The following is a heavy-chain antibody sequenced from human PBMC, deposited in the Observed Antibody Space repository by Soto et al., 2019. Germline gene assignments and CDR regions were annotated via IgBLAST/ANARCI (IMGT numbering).Heavy chain of an antibody. V-gene: IGHV3-30-3*01. CDR3: AIGYYVAVPAAIRSTDYYYGMDV. D-gene: IGHD2-2*01. J-gene: IGHJ6*02. CDR1: GFTFSSCA. Sequence: PAGSLTLSCAASGFTFSSCAMHWVRQAPGKGKEWVAVISYDGSNKDYADSVKGRFTITRDNTKNTLYLQMNSLRAEDTAVYYCAIGYYVAVPAAIRSTDYYYGMDVWGQGXTVTVSS. CDR2: ISYDGSNK.